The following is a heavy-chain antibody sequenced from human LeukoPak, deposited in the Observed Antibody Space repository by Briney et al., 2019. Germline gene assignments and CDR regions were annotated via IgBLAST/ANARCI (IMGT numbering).Heavy chain of an antibody. Sequence: GGSLRLSCAASGFTASSNYMSWVRQAPGKGLEWVSVIYSDDRTYYADSVKGRFTISRHTSKKTLYLQMNSLRAEDTAVYYCAREVMAKRRAFDIWGQGKVVTVSS. V-gene: IGHV3-53*04. D-gene: IGHD2-8*01. J-gene: IGHJ3*02. CDR1: GFTASSNY. CDR2: IYSDDRT. CDR3: AREVMAKRRAFDI.